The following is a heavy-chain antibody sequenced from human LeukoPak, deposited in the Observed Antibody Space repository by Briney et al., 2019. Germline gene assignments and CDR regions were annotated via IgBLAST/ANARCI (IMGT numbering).Heavy chain of an antibody. Sequence: GASVKVSCKASGGTFSSYAISWVRQAPGQGLEWMGGIIPIFGTANYAQKFQGRVTITVDESTSTAYMELSSLRSEDTAVYYCARDSDYDILTGYWKPLYDAFDIWGQGTMVTVSS. CDR1: GGTFSSYA. V-gene: IGHV1-69*13. D-gene: IGHD3-9*01. J-gene: IGHJ3*02. CDR3: ARDSDYDILTGYWKPLYDAFDI. CDR2: IIPIFGTA.